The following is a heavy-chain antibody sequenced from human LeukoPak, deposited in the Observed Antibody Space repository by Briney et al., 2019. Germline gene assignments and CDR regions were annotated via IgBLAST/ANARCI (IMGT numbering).Heavy chain of an antibody. CDR1: GFTVSSNY. CDR3: AKDVGKWESLHFFDY. J-gene: IGHJ4*02. D-gene: IGHD1-26*01. CDR2: IYSGGST. Sequence: GGSLRLSCAASGFTVSSNYMSWVRQAPGKGLEWVSVIYSGGSTYYADSVKGRFTISRDNSKNTLYLQMNSLRAEDTAVYYCAKDVGKWESLHFFDYWGQGTLVTVSS. V-gene: IGHV3-53*01.